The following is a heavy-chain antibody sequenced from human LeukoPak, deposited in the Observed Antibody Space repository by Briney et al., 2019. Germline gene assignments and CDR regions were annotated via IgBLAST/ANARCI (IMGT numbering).Heavy chain of an antibody. V-gene: IGHV3-30*18. CDR3: AKDLGGEGGSGFPGY. Sequence: GGSLRLSCAASGFTLSRHGFHWVRQAPAMGLEWVAFISDDGRRQYYADSVKGRFTISRDNSKSTLYLQMNSLRAEDTAVYYCAKDLGGEGGSGFPGYWGRGTLVTVSS. J-gene: IGHJ4*02. CDR1: GFTLSRHG. CDR2: ISDDGRRQ. D-gene: IGHD3-10*01.